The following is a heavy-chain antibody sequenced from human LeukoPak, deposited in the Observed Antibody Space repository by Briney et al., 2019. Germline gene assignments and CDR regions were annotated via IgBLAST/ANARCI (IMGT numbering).Heavy chain of an antibody. D-gene: IGHD2-2*01. V-gene: IGHV3-7*01. Sequence: GGSLRLSCAASGFTFSSYWMSWVRQAPGRGVEWVANIKQDGSEKYYVDSVKGRFTISRDNAKNSLYLQMNSLRAEDTAVYYCARDCVVVPAYYYYYYMDVWGKGTTVTVSS. J-gene: IGHJ6*03. CDR1: GFTFSSYW. CDR2: IKQDGSEK. CDR3: ARDCVVVPAYYYYYYMDV.